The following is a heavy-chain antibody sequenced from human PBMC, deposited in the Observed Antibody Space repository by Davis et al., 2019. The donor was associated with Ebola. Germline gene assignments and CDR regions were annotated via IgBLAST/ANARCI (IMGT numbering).Heavy chain of an antibody. V-gene: IGHV1-2*02. J-gene: IGHJ4*02. CDR3: ARGSSSGWYRN. D-gene: IGHD6-19*01. Sequence: ASVKVSCKASGYTFTGYYMHWVRQAPGQGLEWMGWINPNSGGTNYAQKFQGRVTITRDTSASTAYMELSSLRSEDTAVYYCARGSSSGWYRNWGQGTLVTVSS. CDR1: GYTFTGYY. CDR2: INPNSGGT.